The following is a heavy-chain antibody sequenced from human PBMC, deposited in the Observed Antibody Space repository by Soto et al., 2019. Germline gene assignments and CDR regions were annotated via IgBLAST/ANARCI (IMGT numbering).Heavy chain of an antibody. J-gene: IGHJ3*02. CDR3: AKDLFSDCGDYYGFAI. CDR2: ISGSGGST. V-gene: IGHV3-23*01. CDR1: GFSFSSFA. D-gene: IGHD4-17*01. Sequence: GGSLRLSCAASGFSFSSFAMSWVRQAPGKGLEWVSTISGSGGSTFYADSVKGRFTISRDNSKNTLYLQMNSLRAEDTAVYYCAKDLFSDCGDYYGFAIWGQGTMVPVS.